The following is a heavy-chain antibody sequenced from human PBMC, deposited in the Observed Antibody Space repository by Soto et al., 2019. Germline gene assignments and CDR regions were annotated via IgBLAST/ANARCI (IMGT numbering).Heavy chain of an antibody. D-gene: IGHD3-10*01. CDR1: GGTFSSYA. CDR2: IIPIFGTA. V-gene: IGHV1-69*13. CDR3: ARDFMKVRGANTWFDP. J-gene: IGHJ5*02. Sequence: VASVKVSCKASGGTFSSYAISWVRQAPGQGLEWMGGIIPIFGTANYAQKFQGRVTITADESTSTAYMELSSLRSEDTAVYYCARDFMKVRGANTWFDPWGQGTLAPVSS.